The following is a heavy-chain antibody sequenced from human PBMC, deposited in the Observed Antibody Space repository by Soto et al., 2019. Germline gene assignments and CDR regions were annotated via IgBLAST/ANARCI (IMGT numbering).Heavy chain of an antibody. D-gene: IGHD6-19*01. CDR3: ERVPSSSGCYFDL. J-gene: IGHJ2*01. CDR2: IIPIFGTA. CDR1: GGTFSSYP. V-gene: IGHV1-69*06. Sequence: ASVKVSCKASGGTFSSYPISWVRQAPGQGLEWMGGIIPIFGTANYAQKFQGRVTITADKSTSTAYMELSSLRSEDTAVYYCERVPSSSGCYFDLWGRGTLVTVSS.